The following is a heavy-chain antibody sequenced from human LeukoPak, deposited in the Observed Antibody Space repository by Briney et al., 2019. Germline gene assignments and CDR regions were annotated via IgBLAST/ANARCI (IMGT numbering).Heavy chain of an antibody. CDR3: ARAPVSGMTFDY. V-gene: IGHV3-11*01. D-gene: IGHD5-12*01. CDR1: GFTFTDYY. Sequence: GGSLRLSCTVSGFTFTDYYMTWIRQAPGKGLEWISYIDLSGGAKNYADSVKGRFTISRDNAKNSLFLQMNSLRAEDTAVYYCARAPVSGMTFDYWGQGPLVTVSS. CDR2: IDLSGGAK. J-gene: IGHJ4*02.